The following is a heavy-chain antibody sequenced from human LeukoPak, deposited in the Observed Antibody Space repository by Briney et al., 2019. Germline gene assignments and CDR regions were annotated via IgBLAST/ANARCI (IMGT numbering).Heavy chain of an antibody. CDR3: ARAGTTGGAFDI. CDR2: IYYSGST. CDR1: GGSISSYY. Sequence: SETLSLTCTVSGGSISSYYWSWIRQPPGKGLEWIGYIYYSGSTNYNPSLKSRVTISVDTSKNQFSLKLSSVTAADTAVYYGARAGTTGGAFDIWGQGTMVTVSS. V-gene: IGHV4-59*01. J-gene: IGHJ3*02. D-gene: IGHD4-17*01.